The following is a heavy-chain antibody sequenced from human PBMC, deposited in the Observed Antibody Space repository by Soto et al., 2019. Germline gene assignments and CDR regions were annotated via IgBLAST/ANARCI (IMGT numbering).Heavy chain of an antibody. CDR3: ARGEGMAARHDGYDI. Sequence: QVRLVQSGTEVKKPGASVKVSCKASGYTFTNYDVTWVRQAPGQGLEWMGWISTSTGNTNYAQKLQGRVTMTTDTSASTAYMELRSLRSDDTAAYYCARGEGMAARHDGYDIWGQGTMVTDSS. V-gene: IGHV1-18*04. J-gene: IGHJ3*02. CDR2: ISTSTGNT. CDR1: GYTFTNYD. D-gene: IGHD6-6*01.